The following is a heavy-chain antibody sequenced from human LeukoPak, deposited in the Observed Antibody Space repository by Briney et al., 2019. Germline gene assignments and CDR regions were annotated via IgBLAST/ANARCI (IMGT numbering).Heavy chain of an antibody. D-gene: IGHD5-24*01. V-gene: IGHV1-69*01. CDR3: ASQRWLQVAPYYFDY. Sequence: SVKVSCKASGGTFSSYAISWVQQAPGQGLEWMGGIIPIFGTANYAQKFQGRVTITADESTSTAYMELSSLRSEDTAVYYCASQRWLQVAPYYFDYWGQGTLVTVSS. J-gene: IGHJ4*02. CDR1: GGTFSSYA. CDR2: IIPIFGTA.